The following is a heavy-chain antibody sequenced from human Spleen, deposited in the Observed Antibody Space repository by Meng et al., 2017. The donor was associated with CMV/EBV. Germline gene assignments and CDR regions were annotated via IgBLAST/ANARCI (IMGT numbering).Heavy chain of an antibody. Sequence: GTFSSYAISWVRQAPGQGLEWMGGIIPIFGTANYAQKFQGRVTITTDESTSTAYMELSSLRSEDTAVYYCARDRDGSGSYLNAFDIWGQGTMVTVSS. CDR1: GTFSSYA. J-gene: IGHJ3*02. CDR2: IIPIFGTA. CDR3: ARDRDGSGSYLNAFDI. D-gene: IGHD1-26*01. V-gene: IGHV1-69*05.